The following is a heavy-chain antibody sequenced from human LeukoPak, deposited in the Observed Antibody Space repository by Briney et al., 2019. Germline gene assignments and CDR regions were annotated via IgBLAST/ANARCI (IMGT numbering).Heavy chain of an antibody. V-gene: IGHV3-21*01. Sequence: GGSLRLSCAASGFTFSSYSMNWVRQAPGKGLEWVSSITSTSSYIYYADSLKGRFTISRDNAKNSLYLQMSSLRAEDTAVYYCARDGEGDWENYYYYMVVWGKGTTVTVSS. CDR3: ARDGEGDWENYYYYMVV. J-gene: IGHJ6*03. CDR1: GFTFSSYS. CDR2: ITSTSSYI. D-gene: IGHD1-26*01.